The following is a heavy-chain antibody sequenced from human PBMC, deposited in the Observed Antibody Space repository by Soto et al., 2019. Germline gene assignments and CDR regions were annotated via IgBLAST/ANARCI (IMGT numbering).Heavy chain of an antibody. CDR1: GGSISSGDYY. J-gene: IGHJ5*02. CDR3: AIAAPTYYHDSKLGNWFDP. V-gene: IGHV4-30-4*01. Sequence: PSETLSLTCTVSGGSISSGDYYWSWIRQPPGKGLEWIGYIYYSGSTYYNPSLKSRVTISVDTSKNQFSLKLSSVTAADTAVYYCAIAAPTYYHDSKLGNWFDPWGQGTLVTVSS. D-gene: IGHD3-22*01. CDR2: IYYSGST.